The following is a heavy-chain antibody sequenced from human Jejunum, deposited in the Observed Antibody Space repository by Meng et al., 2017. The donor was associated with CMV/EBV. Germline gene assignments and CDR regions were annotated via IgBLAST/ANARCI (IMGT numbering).Heavy chain of an antibody. J-gene: IGHJ5*02. V-gene: IGHV4-4*09. CDR2: IFSSGTT. D-gene: IGHD2-2*01. CDR3: ARGDHCGTTACYPHWFDP. Sequence: GGSIREYYGSWIRQPPGKGLEWIGYIFSSGTTDYNPSLKSRVTMSVDMSKNQFSLTLTSVTAADTAVYYCARGDHCGTTACYPHWFDPWGQGTLVTVSS. CDR1: GGSIREYY.